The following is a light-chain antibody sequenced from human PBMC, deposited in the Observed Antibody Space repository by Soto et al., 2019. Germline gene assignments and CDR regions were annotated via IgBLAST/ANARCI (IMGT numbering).Light chain of an antibody. CDR3: QHYVTSPPRN. J-gene: IGKJ5*01. CDR2: GAS. CDR1: QRVSSTF. V-gene: IGKV3-20*01. Sequence: PGERATLSCRASQRVSSTFLACYQGRPGQAPRLLIFGASSRAAGSPDRFSGSGPGTDSTLTISRLEPEDFAVCYCQHYVTSPPRNFGQGTRLEIK.